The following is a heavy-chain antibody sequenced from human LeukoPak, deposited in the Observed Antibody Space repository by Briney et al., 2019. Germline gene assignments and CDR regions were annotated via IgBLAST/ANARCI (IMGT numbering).Heavy chain of an antibody. CDR3: ARGRGTSGSNRDFYYYYYVDV. J-gene: IGHJ6*03. CDR2: MNGGNGNT. D-gene: IGHD2-15*01. CDR1: GYIFTDYA. V-gene: IGHV1-3*01. Sequence: EASVKVSCKAPGYIFTDYAIHWLRQAPGQRPEWMGWMNGGNGNTKYSQKFQGRITLIRDTSAATAYMELSSLRHDDLAVYYCARGRGTSGSNRDFYYYYYVDVWGKGTTVTISS.